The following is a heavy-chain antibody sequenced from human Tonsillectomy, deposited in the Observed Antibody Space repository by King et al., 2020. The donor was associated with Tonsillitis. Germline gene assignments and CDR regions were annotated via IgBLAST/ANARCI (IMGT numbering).Heavy chain of an antibody. J-gene: IGHJ4*02. CDR3: TTHPRHRSRIDN. D-gene: IGHD2-2*01. V-gene: IGHV3-15*01. CDR2: IKSKTDAGTI. CDR1: GFTFSNAW. Sequence: VQLVESGGGLVKPGGSLRLSCAASGFTFSNAWLSWVRQAPGKGLEWVGRIKSKTDAGTIDYAAPVKGRFTISGDDSKNTLYLQMNSLKTEDTAVYYCTTHPRHRSRIDNWGQGTLVTVSS.